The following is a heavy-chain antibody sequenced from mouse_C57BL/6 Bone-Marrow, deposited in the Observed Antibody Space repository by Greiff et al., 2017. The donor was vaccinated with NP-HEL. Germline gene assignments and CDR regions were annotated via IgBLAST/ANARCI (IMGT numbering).Heavy chain of an antibody. CDR2: IDPSDSET. D-gene: IGHD1-1*01. Sequence: QVQLQQPGAELVRPGSSVKLSCKASGYTFTSYWMHWVKQRPIQGLEWIGNIDPSDSETHYNQKFKDKATLTVDKSSSTAYMQLSSLTSEDSAVYYCATMWSTTVVAPYYAMDYWGQGTSVTVSS. J-gene: IGHJ4*01. CDR1: GYTFTSYW. CDR3: ATMWSTTVVAPYYAMDY. V-gene: IGHV1-52*01.